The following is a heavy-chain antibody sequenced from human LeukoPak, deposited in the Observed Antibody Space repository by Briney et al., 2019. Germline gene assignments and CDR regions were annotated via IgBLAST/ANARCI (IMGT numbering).Heavy chain of an antibody. CDR3: ARVGVDTDYYYYYYMDV. J-gene: IGHJ6*03. V-gene: IGHV3-48*01. D-gene: IGHD5-18*01. CDR2: ISSSSSTI. CDR1: GFTFSTYS. Sequence: GGSLRLSCAASGFTFSTYSMNWVRQAPGKGLEWVSYISSSSSTIYYADSVKGRFTISRDNAKNSLYLQMNSLRAEDTAVYYCARVGVDTDYYYYYYMDVWGKGTTVTVSS.